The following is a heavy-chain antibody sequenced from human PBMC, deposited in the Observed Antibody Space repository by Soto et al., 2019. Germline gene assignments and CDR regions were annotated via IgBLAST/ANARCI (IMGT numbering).Heavy chain of an antibody. CDR3: ARDLLDSSGYYYYFDY. CDR2: IYHSGST. V-gene: IGHV4-38-2*02. D-gene: IGHD3-22*01. Sequence: SETLSFTCAVSGYSISSGYYWGWIRQPPGKGLEWIGSIYHSGSTYYNPSLKSRVTISVDTSKNQFSLKLSSVTAADTAVYYCARDLLDSSGYYYYFDYWGQGTLVTVSS. CDR1: GYSISSGYY. J-gene: IGHJ4*02.